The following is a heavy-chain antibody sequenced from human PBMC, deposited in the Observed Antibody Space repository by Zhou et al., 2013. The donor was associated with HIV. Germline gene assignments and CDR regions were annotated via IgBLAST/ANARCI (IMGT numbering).Heavy chain of an antibody. J-gene: IGHJ4*02. D-gene: IGHD3-16*01. Sequence: QVQLLQSGAEVKPPGASVKVSCKVVGYTLANLAIHWVRQPPGQGLEWMGGFDPEDVVTVYAQKFEGRVTLTQDASSDTAYMSMSGLTSDDTAVYYCGTIPHLTGTTVDMTAIGGGDYWGRGNPGHRVL. CDR3: GTIPHLTGTTVDMTAIGGGDY. CDR2: FDPEDVVT. CDR1: GYTLANLA. V-gene: IGHV1-24*01.